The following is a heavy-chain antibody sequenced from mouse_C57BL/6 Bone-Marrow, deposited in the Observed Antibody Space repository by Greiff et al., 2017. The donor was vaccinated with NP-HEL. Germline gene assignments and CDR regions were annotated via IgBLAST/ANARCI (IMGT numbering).Heavy chain of an antibody. CDR3: ARLYDGYYGFAY. Sequence: EVNVVESGGGLVQPGGSLKLSCAASGFTFSDYYMYWVRQTPEKRLEWVAYISNGGGSTYYTDTVKGRFTISRDNAKNTLYLQMSRLKAEDTDMYYCARLYDGYYGFAYWGQGTLVTVSA. V-gene: IGHV5-12*01. CDR1: GFTFSDYY. CDR2: ISNGGGST. D-gene: IGHD2-3*01. J-gene: IGHJ3*01.